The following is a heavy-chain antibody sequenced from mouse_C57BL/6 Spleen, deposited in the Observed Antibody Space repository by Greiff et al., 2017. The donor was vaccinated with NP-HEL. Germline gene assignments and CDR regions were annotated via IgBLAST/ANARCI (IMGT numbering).Heavy chain of an antibody. J-gene: IGHJ2*01. CDR2: IYPGDGGT. CDR1: GYAFSSSW. CDR3: ALNYYDYDEVFDY. V-gene: IGHV1-82*01. Sequence: QVQLQQSGPELVKPGASVKISCKASGYAFSSSWMNWVKQRPGKGLEWIGRIYPGDGGTNYTGKFKGKATLTADKSSSTDYMQLSSLTSEDSAVYCCALNYYDYDEVFDYWGQGTTLTVSS. D-gene: IGHD2-4*01.